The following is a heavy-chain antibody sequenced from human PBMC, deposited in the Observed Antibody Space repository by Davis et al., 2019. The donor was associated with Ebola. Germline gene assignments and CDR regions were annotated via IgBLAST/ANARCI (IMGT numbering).Heavy chain of an antibody. D-gene: IGHD3-10*01. V-gene: IGHV1-3*01. J-gene: IGHJ3*02. CDR1: GYTFTSYA. CDR3: ARGTTTYYYGSGSHPAI. Sequence: ASVKVSCKASGYTFTSYAMHWVRQAPGQRLEWMGWINAGNGNTKYSQKFQGRVTITRDTSASTAYMELSSLRSEDTAVYYCARGTTTYYYGSGSHPAIWGQGTMVTVSS. CDR2: INAGNGNT.